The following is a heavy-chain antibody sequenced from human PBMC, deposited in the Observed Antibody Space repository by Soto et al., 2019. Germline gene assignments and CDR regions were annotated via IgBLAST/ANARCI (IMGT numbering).Heavy chain of an antibody. CDR2: MQPSTGRT. V-gene: IGHV1-8*01. J-gene: IGHJ4*02. Sequence: ASVKVSCKASGYSFTSLDINWVRQTAGQGLEWMGWMQPSTGRTGYAQKFQGRVTMTRDTSINTAYMELTTLTSDDTAFYYCARGVSAGVDYWGQGTLVTAPQ. CDR1: GYSFTSLD. D-gene: IGHD1-26*01. CDR3: ARGVSAGVDY.